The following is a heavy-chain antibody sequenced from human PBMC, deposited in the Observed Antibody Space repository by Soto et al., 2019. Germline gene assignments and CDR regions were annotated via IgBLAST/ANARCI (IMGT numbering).Heavy chain of an antibody. V-gene: IGHV3-23*01. J-gene: IGHJ1*01. D-gene: IGHD2-21*01. CDR1: GFTFSSYA. Sequence: TLACPSSGFTFSSYAMTWVRQAPGKGLEWVSAISGSGGSTYYADSVKGRFTISRDNSKDTAYLHMDSLRADDTALYYCANWVNGPLVLFAFCGQGSLVTVSS. CDR3: ANWVNGPLVLFAF. CDR2: ISGSGGST.